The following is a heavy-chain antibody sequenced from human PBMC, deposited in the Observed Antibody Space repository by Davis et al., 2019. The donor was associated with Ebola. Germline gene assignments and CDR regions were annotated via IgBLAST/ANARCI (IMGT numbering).Heavy chain of an antibody. CDR2: ISYDGSNK. Sequence: PGGSLRLSCAASGFTFSSYGMHWVRQAPGKGLEWVAVISYDGSNKYYADSVKGRFTISRDNSKNTLYLQMNSLRAEDTAVYYCAKDSQYYDILTGYLDYWGQGTLVTVSS. CDR1: GFTFSSYG. J-gene: IGHJ4*02. V-gene: IGHV3-30*18. D-gene: IGHD3-9*01. CDR3: AKDSQYYDILTGYLDY.